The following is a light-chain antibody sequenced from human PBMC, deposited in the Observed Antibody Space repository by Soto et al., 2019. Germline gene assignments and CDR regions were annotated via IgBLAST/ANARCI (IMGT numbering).Light chain of an antibody. CDR1: SSDVGGYNY. CDR3: SSYTRGSTLV. V-gene: IGLV2-14*01. CDR2: EVS. Sequence: QSALTQPASVSGSPGQSITISCTGTSSDVGGYNYVSWYQQHPGKAPKFMIYEVSNRPSGVSNRFSGSKSGNTASLTISGLQAEDEADYYCSSYTRGSTLVFGGGTKLTVL. J-gene: IGLJ2*01.